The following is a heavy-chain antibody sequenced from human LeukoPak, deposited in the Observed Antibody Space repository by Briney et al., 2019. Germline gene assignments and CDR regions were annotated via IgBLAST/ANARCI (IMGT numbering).Heavy chain of an antibody. J-gene: IGHJ4*02. CDR1: GGSFSGYF. D-gene: IGHD3-22*01. CDR2: ITPSGST. CDR3: ASSFYYDSRDY. V-gene: IGHV4-34*01. Sequence: PSETLSLTCVVYGGSFSGYFWSWIRQPPGKGLEWIGEITPSGSTNYNPSLKSRVSISIDMSKKKLSLRLTSVTAADSAVYYCASSFYYDSRDYWGQGTLVTVSS.